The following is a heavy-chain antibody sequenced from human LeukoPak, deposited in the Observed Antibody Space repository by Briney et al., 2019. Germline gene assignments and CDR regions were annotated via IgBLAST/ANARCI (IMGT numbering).Heavy chain of an antibody. Sequence: GGSLRLSCAASGFTFSTYSMVWVRQAPGKGLEWVSAISSSSTYIYYADSVKGRFTSSRDNAKGSLYLQMNSLRAEDTAVYYCAREEGSSGGIGVDVWGQGTTVNVSS. CDR3: AREEGSSGGIGVDV. V-gene: IGHV3-21*01. D-gene: IGHD6-19*01. CDR1: GFTFSTYS. CDR2: ISSSSTYI. J-gene: IGHJ6*02.